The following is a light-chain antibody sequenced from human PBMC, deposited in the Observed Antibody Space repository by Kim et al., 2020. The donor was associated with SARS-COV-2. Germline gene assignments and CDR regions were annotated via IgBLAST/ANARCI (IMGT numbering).Light chain of an antibody. CDR2: EVS. V-gene: IGLV2-11*01. CDR3: CTYVGAYSVV. J-gene: IGLJ2*01. CDR1: RSDVGRSDD. Sequence: GQSVTIACDGIRSDVGRSDDVSWYQPHPGTVPKLIIFEVSKRPSGVPDRFSASQSGSTASLTISGLQSEDEADYYCCTYVGAYSVVFGGGTKVTVL.